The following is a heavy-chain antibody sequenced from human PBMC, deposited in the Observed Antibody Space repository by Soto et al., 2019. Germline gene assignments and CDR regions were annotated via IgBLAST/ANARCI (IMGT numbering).Heavy chain of an antibody. CDR3: ARHPGYAVPTVYATHYFNY. CDR2: IYYSGST. V-gene: IGHV4-39*01. CDR1: GDSISSNNYY. Sequence: QLQLQESGPGLVKPSETLSLTCTVSGDSISSNNYYCGWICQPPGKGLEWIGSIYYSGSTYYNPSLKSRVTMSVDTSKSQFSLKLSSVTAADTAVYYCARHPGYAVPTVYATHYFNYWGQGILVTVSA. D-gene: IGHD2-8*01. J-gene: IGHJ4*02.